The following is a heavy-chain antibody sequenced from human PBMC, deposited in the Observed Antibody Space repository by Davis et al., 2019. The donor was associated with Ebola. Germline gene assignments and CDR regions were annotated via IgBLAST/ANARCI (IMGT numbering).Heavy chain of an antibody. CDR1: GDSFSDYF. Sequence: MPSETLSLTCAVYGDSFSDYFWSWIRQPPGKGLEWMGETGHSGYTNYSPSLMSRVTISVDSSKNQFSLKLSSVTAADTAVYYCARVGSSYFDLWGRGTLVTVSS. V-gene: IGHV4-34*01. D-gene: IGHD3-10*01. J-gene: IGHJ2*01. CDR2: TGHSGYT. CDR3: ARVGSSYFDL.